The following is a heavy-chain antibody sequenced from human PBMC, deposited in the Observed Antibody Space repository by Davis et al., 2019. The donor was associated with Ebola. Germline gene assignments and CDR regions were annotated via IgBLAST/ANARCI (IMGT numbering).Heavy chain of an antibody. CDR1: GYTFTAYY. Sequence: ASVQVSCKASGYTFTAYYMHCVRQAPGQGLEWMGWINPNSGGTKYSQKFQGRVTITRDTSASTAYMELSSLRSEDTAVYYCARAYCGGDCRTFDYWGQGTLVTVSS. V-gene: IGHV1-2*02. CDR2: INPNSGGT. J-gene: IGHJ4*02. CDR3: ARAYCGGDCRTFDY. D-gene: IGHD2-21*02.